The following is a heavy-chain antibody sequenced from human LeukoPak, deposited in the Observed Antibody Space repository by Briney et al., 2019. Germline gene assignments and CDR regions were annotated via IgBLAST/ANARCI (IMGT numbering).Heavy chain of an antibody. Sequence: GGSLRLSCAASGFTVSSNYMSWIRQAPGKGLEWVSLIYSGGSTYYADSVKGRFTISRDNTKNTLYLQMNSLRAEDTAVYYCARALGSPLDFWGQGTPVTVSS. V-gene: IGHV3-66*01. J-gene: IGHJ4*02. CDR1: GFTVSSNY. CDR2: IYSGGST. CDR3: ARALGSPLDF. D-gene: IGHD1-26*01.